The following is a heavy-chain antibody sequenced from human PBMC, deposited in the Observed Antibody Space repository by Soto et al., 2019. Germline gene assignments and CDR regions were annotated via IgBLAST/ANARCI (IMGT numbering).Heavy chain of an antibody. CDR2: INPNSGGT. D-gene: IGHD3-16*01. CDR3: AARSWDYYYYGMDV. J-gene: IGHJ6*02. V-gene: IGHV1-2*02. Sequence: ASVKVSCKASGYTFTGYYMHWVRQAPGQGLEWMGWINPNSGGTNYAQKFQGRVTMTRDRSISTAYMELSRLRSDDTAVYYCAARSWDYYYYGMDVWGQGTTVTVSS. CDR1: GYTFTGYY.